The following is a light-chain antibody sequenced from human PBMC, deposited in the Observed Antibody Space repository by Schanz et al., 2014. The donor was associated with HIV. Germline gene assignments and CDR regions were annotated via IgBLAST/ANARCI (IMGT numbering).Light chain of an antibody. CDR3: QQSDSSPWT. CDR2: GAS. V-gene: IGKV3-20*01. J-gene: IGKJ1*01. CDR1: QSVSAY. Sequence: EIVLTQSPVTLSLSPGERATLSCRASQSVSAYLAWYQQKPAQAPRLLIYGASSRATGIPDRFSGSGSGTDFTLTISRLEPEDFAVFYCQQSDSSPWTFGQGTKVEIK.